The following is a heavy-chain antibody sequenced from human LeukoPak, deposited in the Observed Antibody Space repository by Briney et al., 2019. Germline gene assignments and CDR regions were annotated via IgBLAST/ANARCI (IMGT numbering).Heavy chain of an antibody. J-gene: IGHJ4*02. V-gene: IGHV3-48*03. CDR1: GFTFSSYE. CDR3: ARLGEGPLDY. CDR2: ISSSAGTT. D-gene: IGHD3-10*01. Sequence: GGSLRLSCAASGFTFSSYEMNWVRQAPGKGLEWVSYISSSAGTTYYADSVKGRFTISRDNAKNSLYLQMNSLRAEDTAVYYCARLGEGPLDYWGQGTLVTVSS.